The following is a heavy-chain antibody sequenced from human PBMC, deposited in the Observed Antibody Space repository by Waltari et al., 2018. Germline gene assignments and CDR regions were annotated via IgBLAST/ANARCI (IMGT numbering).Heavy chain of an antibody. CDR2: INHSGST. Sequence: QVQLQQWGAGLLKPSETLSLTCAVYGGSFSGYYWSWIRQPPGKGLEWIGEINHSGSTNYNPSLKSRVTISVDTSKNRFSLKLSSVTAADTAVYYCAREGPHYYDSSGYSDWGQGTLVTVSS. D-gene: IGHD3-22*01. CDR1: GGSFSGYY. CDR3: AREGPHYYDSSGYSD. V-gene: IGHV4-34*01. J-gene: IGHJ4*02.